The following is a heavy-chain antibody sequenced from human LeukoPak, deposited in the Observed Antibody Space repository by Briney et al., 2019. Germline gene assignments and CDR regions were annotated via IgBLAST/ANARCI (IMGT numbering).Heavy chain of an antibody. CDR2: ISGDGGST. J-gene: IGHJ4*02. CDR3: AKDNDLRGIAVAGLDY. CDR1: GFTFDDYA. V-gene: IGHV3-43*02. Sequence: PGGSLRLSCAASGFTFDDYAMHWFRQAPGKGLEWVSLISGDGGSTYYADSVKGRFTISRDNSKNSLYLQMNSLRTEDTALYYCAKDNDLRGIAVAGLDYWGQGTLVTVSS. D-gene: IGHD6-19*01.